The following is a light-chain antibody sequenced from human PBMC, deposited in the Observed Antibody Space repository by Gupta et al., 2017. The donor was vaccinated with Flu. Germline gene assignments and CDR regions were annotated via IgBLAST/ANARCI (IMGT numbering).Light chain of an antibody. CDR2: GAS. V-gene: IGKV3-20*01. CDR3: QQYGSSPPIT. J-gene: IGKJ5*01. CDR1: QSVSSNY. Sequence: EIVLTQSPGTLSLSPGERATLSCRASQSVSSNYLAWYQQKPGQAPRLLIYGASSRDTGIPDRFSGSGYGKDFTLTISRREPEDFAVYYCQQYGSSPPITFGQGTLVEIK.